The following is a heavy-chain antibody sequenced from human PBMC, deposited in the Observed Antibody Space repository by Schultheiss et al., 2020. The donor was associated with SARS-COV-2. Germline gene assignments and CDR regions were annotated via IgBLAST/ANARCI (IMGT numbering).Heavy chain of an antibody. Sequence: ASVKVSCKTSGYTFNSYHIHWVRQAPGQGLEWMGFTRPSDGIATYAQKFQGGVTMTRDTSISTAYMELSRLRSDDTAVYYCARDCTNADTTRDYYYYGMDVWGQGTTVTVSS. CDR1: GYTFNSYH. CDR2: TRPSDGIA. D-gene: IGHD2-8*01. V-gene: IGHV1-46*02. CDR3: ARDCTNADTTRDYYYYGMDV. J-gene: IGHJ6*02.